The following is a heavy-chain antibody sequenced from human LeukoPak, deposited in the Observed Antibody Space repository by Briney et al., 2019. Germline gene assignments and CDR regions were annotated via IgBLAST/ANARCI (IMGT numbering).Heavy chain of an antibody. V-gene: IGHV3-48*03. Sequence: PGGSLRLSCAASRFTFNSYEMNWVRQAPGKGLEWVSYISSSASTIYYADSVKGRFTISRDNAKNSLYLQMNSLRAEDTAVYYCAREEIVVVPAAISYYYYYMDVWGKGTTVTVSS. CDR2: ISSSASTI. D-gene: IGHD2-2*01. CDR1: RFTFNSYE. CDR3: AREEIVVVPAAISYYYYYMDV. J-gene: IGHJ6*03.